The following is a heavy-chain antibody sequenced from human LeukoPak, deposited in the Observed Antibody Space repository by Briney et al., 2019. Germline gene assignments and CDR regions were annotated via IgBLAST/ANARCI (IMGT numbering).Heavy chain of an antibody. Sequence: GGSLRLSCAASGFTFSSYAMSWDRQAPGKGLEWVSAISGSGGSTYYADSVKGRFTISRDNSKNTLYLQMNSLRAEDTAVYYCAKVRVASPFFDYWGQGTLVTVSS. CDR1: GFTFSSYA. D-gene: IGHD5-12*01. J-gene: IGHJ4*02. CDR2: ISGSGGST. CDR3: AKVRVASPFFDY. V-gene: IGHV3-23*01.